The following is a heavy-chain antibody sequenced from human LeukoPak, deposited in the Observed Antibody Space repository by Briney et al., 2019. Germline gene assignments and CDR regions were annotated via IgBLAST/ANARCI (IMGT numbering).Heavy chain of an antibody. Sequence: SVKVSCKASGGTFSSYAIGWVRQAPGQGLEWMGRIIPILGIANYAQKFQGRVTITADKSTSTAYMELSSLRSEDTAVYYCARDRWVTTNYYYGMDVWGQGTTVTVSS. CDR2: IIPILGIA. J-gene: IGHJ6*02. V-gene: IGHV1-69*04. D-gene: IGHD4-17*01. CDR3: ARDRWVTTNYYYGMDV. CDR1: GGTFSSYA.